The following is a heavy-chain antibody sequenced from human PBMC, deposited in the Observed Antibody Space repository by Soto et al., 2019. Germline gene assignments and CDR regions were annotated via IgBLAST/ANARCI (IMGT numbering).Heavy chain of an antibody. V-gene: IGHV3-21*01. CDR1: GFTFSSYS. CDR2: ISSSSSYI. CDR3: ARDYEQQLEGLHDY. D-gene: IGHD6-13*01. Sequence: PGGSLRLSCAASGFTFSSYSMNWVRQAPGKGLEWVSSISSSSSYIYYADSVKGRFTISRDNAKNSLYLQMNSLRAEDTAVYYCARDYEQQLEGLHDYWGQGTLVTVSS. J-gene: IGHJ4*02.